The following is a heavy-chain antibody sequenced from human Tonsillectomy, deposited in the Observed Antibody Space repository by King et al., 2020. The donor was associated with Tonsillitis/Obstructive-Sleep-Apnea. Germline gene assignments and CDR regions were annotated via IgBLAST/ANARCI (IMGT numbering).Heavy chain of an antibody. CDR2: IYPADSDT. V-gene: IGHV5-51*03. D-gene: IGHD2-2*01. CDR1: GYSFTSYW. Sequence: VQLVESGAEVKKPGESLKISCTGSGYSFTSYWIGWVRQMPGKGLEWMGIIYPADSDTRYSPSFQGQVTISADKSISTAYLQWSSLKASDTAIYYCARGDRSTSPAMWTSYFDYWGQGTLVTVSS. CDR3: ARGDRSTSPAMWTSYFDY. J-gene: IGHJ4*02.